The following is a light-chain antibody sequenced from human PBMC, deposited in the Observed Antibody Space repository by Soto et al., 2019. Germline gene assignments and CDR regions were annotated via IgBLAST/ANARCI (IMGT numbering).Light chain of an antibody. CDR2: EVS. CDR3: SSYTSSSTYV. Sequence: QSALTQPASVSGSPGQSITISCTGTSSDVGGYNYVSWYQQHPGKAPKLMIYEVSNRPSGVSNRFSGSKSGNTASLTISGLQAEDEADYYCSSYTSSSTYVCGTGTKVNVL. J-gene: IGLJ1*01. CDR1: SSDVGGYNY. V-gene: IGLV2-14*01.